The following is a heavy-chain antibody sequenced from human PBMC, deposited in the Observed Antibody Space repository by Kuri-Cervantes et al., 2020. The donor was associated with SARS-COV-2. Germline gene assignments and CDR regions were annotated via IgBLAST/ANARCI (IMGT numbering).Heavy chain of an antibody. J-gene: IGHJ5*02. D-gene: IGHD6-13*01. V-gene: IGHV4-39*07. CDR3: ARSPGIAAAGTNWFNP. CDR1: GGSISGSSYY. Sequence: SETLSLTCTVSGGSISGSSYYWGWIRQPLGKGLEWIGSIYHSGSTYYNPSLKSRVTISVDRSKNQFSLKLSSVTAADTAVYYCARSPGIAAAGTNWFNPWGQGTLVTVSS. CDR2: IYHSGST.